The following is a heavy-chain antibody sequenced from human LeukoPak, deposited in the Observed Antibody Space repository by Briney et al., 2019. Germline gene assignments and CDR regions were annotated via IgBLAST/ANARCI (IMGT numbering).Heavy chain of an antibody. V-gene: IGHV3-21*01. J-gene: IGHJ4*02. CDR2: ISSSSSYI. CDR3: ARFSSSYYDSSGADY. Sequence: GGSLRLSCAASGFTFSSYSMIWVRQAPGKGLEWVSSISSSSSYIYYADSVKGRFTISRDNAKNSLYLQMNSLRAEDTAVYYCARFSSSYYDSSGADYWGQGTLVTVSS. CDR1: GFTFSSYS. D-gene: IGHD3-22*01.